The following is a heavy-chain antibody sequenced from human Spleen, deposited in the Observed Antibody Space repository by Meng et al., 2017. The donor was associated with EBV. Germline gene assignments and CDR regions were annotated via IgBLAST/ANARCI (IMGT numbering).Heavy chain of an antibody. D-gene: IGHD2-2*01. CDR1: GGSFSDYY. J-gene: IGHJ4*02. CDR2: INHSGST. V-gene: IGHV4-34*01. Sequence: EQTQGWGAVLLQPSEPLSLTCGVYGGSFSDYYWSWIRQPPGKGLEWIGEINHSGSTNYNPSLKSRVTMSVDTSKNQFSLNLRSVTAADTAVYYCAGSRHQLLPSGWGQGTLVTVSS. CDR3: AGSRHQLLPSG.